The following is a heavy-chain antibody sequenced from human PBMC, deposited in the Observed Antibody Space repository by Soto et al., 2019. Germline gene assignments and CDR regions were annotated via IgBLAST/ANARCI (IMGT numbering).Heavy chain of an antibody. D-gene: IGHD3-22*01. CDR1: GFTFISYA. Sequence: GSLRLSCAGSGFTFISYAMSWVRQAPGKGLEWVSAISGSGGSTYYADSVKGRFTISRDNSKNTLYLQMNSLRAEDTAVYYCAKRYDSSGPEYFQHWGQGTRVTVSS. V-gene: IGHV3-23*01. J-gene: IGHJ1*01. CDR2: ISGSGGST. CDR3: AKRYDSSGPEYFQH.